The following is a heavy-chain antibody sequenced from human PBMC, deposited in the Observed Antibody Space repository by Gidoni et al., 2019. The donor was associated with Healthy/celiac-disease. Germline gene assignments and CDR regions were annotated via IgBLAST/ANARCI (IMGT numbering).Heavy chain of an antibody. CDR2: INPNSGGT. CDR3: ARDRPHYDSSGYYLKTFDY. Sequence: QVQLVPSGAEVKKPGASVKVSCKASGYTFTGYYMHWVRQAPGQGLEWMGWINPNSGGTNYAQKFQGRVTMTRDTSISTAYMELSRLRSDDTAVYYCARDRPHYDSSGYYLKTFDYWGQGTLVTVSS. D-gene: IGHD3-22*01. J-gene: IGHJ4*02. CDR1: GYTFTGYY. V-gene: IGHV1-2*02.